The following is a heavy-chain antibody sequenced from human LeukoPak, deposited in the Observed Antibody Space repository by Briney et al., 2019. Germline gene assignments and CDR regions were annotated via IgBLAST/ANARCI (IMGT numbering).Heavy chain of an antibody. CDR3: ARDHRFLEWYQFDY. CDR1: GGTFISYA. V-gene: IGHV1-69*13. CDR2: IIPIFGTA. D-gene: IGHD3-3*01. Sequence: GASVKVSCKASGGTFISYAISWVRQAPGQGLEWMGGIIPIFGTANYAQKFQGRVTITADESTSTAYVELSSLRSEDTAVYYCARDHRFLEWYQFDYWGQGALVTVSS. J-gene: IGHJ4*02.